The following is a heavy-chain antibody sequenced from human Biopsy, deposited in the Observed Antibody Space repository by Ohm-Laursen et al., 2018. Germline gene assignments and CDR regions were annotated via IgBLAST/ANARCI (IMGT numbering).Heavy chain of an antibody. J-gene: IGHJ4*02. CDR1: GYTFTSYD. Sequence: GSSVKVSCKASGYTFTSYDISWVRQAPGQGLEWMGWISPYNDKTSYPPKLPDRVTMTADTSTNTAHMELRSLRSDDTAVYYCARVFCTSTTCYGLLDNWGQGTVVTVSS. CDR3: ARVFCTSTTCYGLLDN. CDR2: ISPYNDKT. V-gene: IGHV1-18*01. D-gene: IGHD2/OR15-2a*01.